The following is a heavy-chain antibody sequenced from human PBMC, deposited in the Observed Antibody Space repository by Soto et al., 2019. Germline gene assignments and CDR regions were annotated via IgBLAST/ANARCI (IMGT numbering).Heavy chain of an antibody. CDR1: GGSISSGGCY. J-gene: IGHJ6*02. D-gene: IGHD6-13*01. CDR3: ARDTKAPAGLYYYYYGMDV. CDR2: IYYSGST. Sequence: SETLSLTCTVSGGSISSGGCYCSWIRQHPGKCLEWIGYIYYSGSTYYNPSLKSRVTISVDTSKNQFSLKLSSVTAADTAVYYCARDTKAPAGLYYYYYGMDVWGQGTTVTVSS. V-gene: IGHV4-31*03.